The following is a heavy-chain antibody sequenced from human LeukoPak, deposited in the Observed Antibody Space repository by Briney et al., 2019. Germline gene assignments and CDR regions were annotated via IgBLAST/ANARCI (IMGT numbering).Heavy chain of an antibody. CDR3: GRGPLTLAVAGTGGNWFDP. J-gene: IGHJ5*02. Sequence: ASVKVSCKASGYTFTGYYMHWVRQAPGQGLEWMGWINPNSGGTNYAQKFQGRVTMTRDTSISTAYMELSRLRSDDTAVYYCGRGPLTLAVAGTGGNWFDPWGQGTLVTVSS. CDR2: INPNSGGT. V-gene: IGHV1-2*02. CDR1: GYTFTGYY. D-gene: IGHD6-19*01.